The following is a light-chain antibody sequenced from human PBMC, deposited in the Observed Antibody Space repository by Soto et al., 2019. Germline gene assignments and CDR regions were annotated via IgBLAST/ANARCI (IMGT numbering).Light chain of an antibody. J-gene: IGLJ3*02. V-gene: IGLV2-14*01. CDR3: CSYTSSSTRV. CDR1: SSDVGGYNF. Sequence: QSALTQPASVSGSPGQSITISCTGTSSDVGGYNFVSWYQQHPGKAPKLMIYEVSNRPSGVSNRFSGSMSGNTASLTISGLQAEDEADYYCCSYTSSSTRVFGGGTKLTVL. CDR2: EVS.